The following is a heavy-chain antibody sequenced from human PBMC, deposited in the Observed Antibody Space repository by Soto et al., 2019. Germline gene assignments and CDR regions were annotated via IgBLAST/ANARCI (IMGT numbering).Heavy chain of an antibody. V-gene: IGHV3-53*02. CDR2: IYSDGRT. J-gene: IGHJ4*02. CDR3: ARCSGWYGQCYFDC. CDR1: GFIVSSSY. D-gene: IGHD6-13*01. Sequence: DVQPVETGGGLIQPGGSLRLSCAASGFIVSSSYMSWVRQAPGKGLEWVSVIYSDGRTYYADSVKGRFTISRDNSKNPLHLQLNSLSAEDTAVYYCARCSGWYGQCYFDCWGQGTLVTVSS.